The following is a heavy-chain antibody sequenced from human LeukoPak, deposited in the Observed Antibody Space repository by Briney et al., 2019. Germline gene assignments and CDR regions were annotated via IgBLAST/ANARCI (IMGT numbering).Heavy chain of an antibody. CDR1: GFAFAEHG. J-gene: IGHJ4*02. CDR3: ARAPITSPFYFDY. D-gene: IGHD2-2*01. Sequence: GGSLRLSCTASGFAFAEHGMSWVRQVPGKGLEWVSGINWSGGSTGYADPLRGRFTISRDNTKNSLYLQMDSLRAEDTALYYCARAPITSPFYFDYWGQGTLVTVSS. CDR2: INWSGGST. V-gene: IGHV3-20*04.